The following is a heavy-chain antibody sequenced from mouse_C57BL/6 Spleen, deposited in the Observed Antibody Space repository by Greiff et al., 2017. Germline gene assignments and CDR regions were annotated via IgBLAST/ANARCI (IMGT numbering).Heavy chain of an antibody. CDR3: ARGYDNDEGRGFDY. V-gene: IGHV1-69*01. J-gene: IGHJ2*01. CDR1: GYTFTSYW. D-gene: IGHD2-4*01. Sequence: VQLQQPGAELVMPGASVKLSCKASGYTFTSYWMHWVKQRPGQGLEWIGEIDPSDSSTNYNQKFKGKSTLTVDTSSSTAYMQLSSLTSEDSAVYYCARGYDNDEGRGFDYWGQGTTLTVSS. CDR2: IDPSDSST.